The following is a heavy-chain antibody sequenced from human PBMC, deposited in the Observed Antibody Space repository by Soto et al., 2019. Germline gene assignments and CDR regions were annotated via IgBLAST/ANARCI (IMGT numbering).Heavy chain of an antibody. Sequence: QVQLVESGGGVVQPGRSLRLSCAASGFTFSSYAMHWVRQAPGKGLEWVAVISYDGSNKYYADSVKGRFTISRDNSKNTLYLQMNSLRAEDTAVYYCVSSYGSYYYYGMDVWGQWTTVTVSS. J-gene: IGHJ6*02. CDR1: GFTFSSYA. CDR2: ISYDGSNK. D-gene: IGHD5-18*01. CDR3: VSSYGSYYYYGMDV. V-gene: IGHV3-30-3*01.